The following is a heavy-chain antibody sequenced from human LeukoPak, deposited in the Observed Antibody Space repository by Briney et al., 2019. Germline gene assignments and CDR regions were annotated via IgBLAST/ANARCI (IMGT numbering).Heavy chain of an antibody. J-gene: IGHJ4*02. CDR2: ISRSSGII. Sequence: GGSLRLPCTASGFTFGDYAMSWVRQAPGKGLEWVSYISRSSGIIYYADSVKGRFSSSRDNAKNSLSLQMNSLRAEDTAVYYCARDGSYVVDYWGQGTLVTVSS. CDR3: ARDGSYVVDY. V-gene: IGHV3-48*03. D-gene: IGHD2-15*01. CDR1: GFTFGDYA.